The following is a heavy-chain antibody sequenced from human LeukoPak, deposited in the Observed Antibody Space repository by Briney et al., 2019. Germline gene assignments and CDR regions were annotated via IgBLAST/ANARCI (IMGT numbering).Heavy chain of an antibody. CDR1: GFTFSGSA. CDR2: IKSKANNYAT. CDR3: TRRGDGDYGDY. D-gene: IGHD4-17*01. Sequence: GGSLRLSCAASGFTFSGSAMHWVRQASGKGLEWVGRIKSKANNYATAYAASVKGRFTISRDDSEDTAFLQMNSLKTEDTAVYYCTRRGDGDYGDYWGQGTLVTVSS. V-gene: IGHV3-73*01. J-gene: IGHJ4*02.